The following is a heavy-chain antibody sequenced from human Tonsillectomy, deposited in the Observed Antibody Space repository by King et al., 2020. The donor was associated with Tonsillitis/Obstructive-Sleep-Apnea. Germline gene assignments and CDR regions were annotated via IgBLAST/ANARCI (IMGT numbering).Heavy chain of an antibody. D-gene: IGHD6-6*01. CDR1: GFTFSSYA. V-gene: IGHV3-30*01. CDR3: SSLEYSISSGPFDI. CDR2: ISYDGSNK. J-gene: IGHJ3*02. Sequence: QVQLVESGGGVVQPGRSLRLSCAASGFTFSSYAIHWVRQAPGQGLELVEVISYDGSNKYYVDSVKGRFTISRDNSQNTLYLQMNSLRPEDTAVYYCSSLEYSISSGPFDIWGQGTMVTVSS.